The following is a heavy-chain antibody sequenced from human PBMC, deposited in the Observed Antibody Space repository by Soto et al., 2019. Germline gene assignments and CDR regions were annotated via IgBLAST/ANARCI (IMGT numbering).Heavy chain of an antibody. CDR1: GASISSSY. J-gene: IGHJ6*02. V-gene: IGHV4-59*01. CDR3: ARSGHIVVVTATNYYYGMDV. Sequence: SETLSLTCTVSGASISSSYWSWIRQSPGKGLEWIGYIYYSGSTNYNPSLKSRVTISVDTSKNQFSLKLSSVTAADTAVYYCARSGHIVVVTATNYYYGMDVWGQGTTVTVSS. CDR2: IYYSGST. D-gene: IGHD2-21*02.